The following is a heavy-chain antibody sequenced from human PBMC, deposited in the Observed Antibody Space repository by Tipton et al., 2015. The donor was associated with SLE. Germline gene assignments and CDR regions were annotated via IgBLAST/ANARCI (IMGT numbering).Heavy chain of an antibody. Sequence: LSLTCAVYGGSFSGYYWSWIRQPPGKGLEWLGEIYHSGSTNYNPSLKSRITISVDTSKNQFSLKLSSVTAADTAVYYCARSGPSWGYYYYMDVWGKETTVTVSS. V-gene: IGHV4-34*01. D-gene: IGHD3-16*01. J-gene: IGHJ6*03. CDR2: IYHSGST. CDR3: ARSGPSWGYYYYMDV. CDR1: GGSFSGYY.